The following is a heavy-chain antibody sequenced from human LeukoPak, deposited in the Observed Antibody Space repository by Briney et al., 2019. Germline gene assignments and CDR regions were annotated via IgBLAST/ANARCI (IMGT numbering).Heavy chain of an antibody. CDR3: ARAAVTTSRYFQH. Sequence: PSETLSLTCTVSGGSISNYYWSWIRQPPGKGLEWIGYIYNSGHTNYNPSLKSRVTISEDTSKNQLSLKLSSVTAADTAVYYCARAAVTTSRYFQHWGQGTLVTVSS. CDR1: GGSISNYY. V-gene: IGHV4-59*01. CDR2: IYNSGHT. D-gene: IGHD4-17*01. J-gene: IGHJ1*01.